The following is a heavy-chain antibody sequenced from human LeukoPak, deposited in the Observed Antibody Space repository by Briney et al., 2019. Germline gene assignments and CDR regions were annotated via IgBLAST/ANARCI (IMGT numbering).Heavy chain of an antibody. Sequence: GGSLTLSCPASGLTFDEYGMSWVRQAPGNGLESVSGIKWNGGSTGYADSVKRRFTISIGNAENSLYLHMNDLSAEDTALCYCSRSHGWYAYWGQGTLVTVCS. V-gene: IGHV3-20*04. J-gene: IGHJ4*02. CDR3: SRSHGWYAY. CDR1: GLTFDEYG. D-gene: IGHD6-19*01. CDR2: IKWNGGST.